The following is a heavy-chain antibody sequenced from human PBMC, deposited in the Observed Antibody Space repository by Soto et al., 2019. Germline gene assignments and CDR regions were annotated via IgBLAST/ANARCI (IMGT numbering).Heavy chain of an antibody. V-gene: IGHV5-10-1*01. CDR3: ARQYGSGSYYNPTMIYGMDV. D-gene: IGHD3-10*01. Sequence: GESLKISCNGSGYSFTSYWISWVRQMPGKGLEWMGRIDPSDSYTNYSPSFQGHVTISADKSISTAYLQWSSLKASDTAMYYCARQYGSGSYYNPTMIYGMDVWGQGTTVTVS. J-gene: IGHJ6*02. CDR1: GYSFTSYW. CDR2: IDPSDSYT.